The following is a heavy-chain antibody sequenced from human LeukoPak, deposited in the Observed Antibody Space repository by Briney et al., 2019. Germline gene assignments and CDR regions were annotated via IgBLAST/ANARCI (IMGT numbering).Heavy chain of an antibody. CDR2: TSPYEDYP. D-gene: IGHD1-26*01. V-gene: IGHV1-18*01. CDR1: GYSFTNFG. CDR3: GKVDPPIIEGGRGEAFDV. J-gene: IGHJ3*01. Sequence: ASVKVSCKASGYSFTNFGITWVRQAPGQGLQWMGWTSPYEDYPTYAQKFQGRVTMTTETSTNTAYMELRSLTSDDTAVYYCGKVDPPIIEGGRGEAFDVWGQGTLVTVSS.